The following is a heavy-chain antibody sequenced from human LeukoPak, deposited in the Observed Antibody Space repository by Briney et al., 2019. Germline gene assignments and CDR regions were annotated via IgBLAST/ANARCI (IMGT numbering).Heavy chain of an antibody. Sequence: GESLKISFKASGYSFSGYWIAWVRQMPGKGLEWMGIIFPGDSDTRYSPSFQGQVTISADKATSTVYLQWRTLRASDSAMYYCARQPGSGAWGQGTLVTVSS. D-gene: IGHD1-14*01. CDR3: ARQPGSGA. CDR1: GYSFSGYW. J-gene: IGHJ5*02. CDR2: IFPGDSDT. V-gene: IGHV5-51*01.